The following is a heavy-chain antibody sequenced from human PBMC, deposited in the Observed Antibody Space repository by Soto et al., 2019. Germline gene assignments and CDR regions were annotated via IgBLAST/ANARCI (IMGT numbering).Heavy chain of an antibody. J-gene: IGHJ6*02. V-gene: IGHV3-23*01. CDR1: GFTFSSNA. D-gene: IGHD3-22*01. CDR2: ISGSGGST. CDR3: ARVVDYYDPYYYGMDV. Sequence: GGSLRLSCAASGFTFSSNAMSWVRQAPGKGLEWVSAISGSGGSTYYADSVKGRFTISRDNAKNSLYLQMNSLRAEDTAVYYCARVVDYYDPYYYGMDVWGQGTTVTVSS.